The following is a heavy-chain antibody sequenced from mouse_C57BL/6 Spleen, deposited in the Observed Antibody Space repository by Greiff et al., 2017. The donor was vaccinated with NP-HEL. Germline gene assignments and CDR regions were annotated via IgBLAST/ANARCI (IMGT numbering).Heavy chain of an antibody. CDR1: GYTFTSYW. Sequence: VQLQQSGTELVKPGASVKLSCKASGYTFTSYWMHWVKQRPGQGLEWIGNINPSNGGTNYNEKFKSKATLTVDKSSSTAYMQLSSLTSEDAAVYYCARNYYGSGGPFAYWGQGTLVTVSA. D-gene: IGHD1-1*01. CDR2: INPSNGGT. V-gene: IGHV1-53*01. CDR3: ARNYYGSGGPFAY. J-gene: IGHJ3*01.